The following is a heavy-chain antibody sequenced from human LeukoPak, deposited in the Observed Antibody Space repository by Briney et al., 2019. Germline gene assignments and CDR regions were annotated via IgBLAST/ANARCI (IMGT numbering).Heavy chain of an antibody. CDR1: GYIFSSYG. CDR3: ARQQLAHNWFDP. J-gene: IGHJ5*02. CDR2: ISAYNGHT. V-gene: IGHV1-18*01. Sequence: ASVKLSCKASGYIFSSYGITWVRQAPGQGLEWMGWISAYNGHTNFVQKFQGRVTMTTDTSTSTAYMELRSLRSDDTAVYYCARQQLAHNWFDPWGQGTLVTVSS. D-gene: IGHD6-13*01.